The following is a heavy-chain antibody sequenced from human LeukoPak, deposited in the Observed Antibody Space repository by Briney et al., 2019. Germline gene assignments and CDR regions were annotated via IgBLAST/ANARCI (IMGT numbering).Heavy chain of an antibody. CDR2: ISSEGSST. CDR3: ARDNNWNYPDY. Sequence: GGSLRLSCAASGFTFSSYWMHWVRQAPGKGLVWVSRISSEGSSTRYADSVKGRFTISRDNDKNTLFLQMNSLRAEDTAVYYCARDNNWNYPDYWGQGTLVTVSS. V-gene: IGHV3-74*01. CDR1: GFTFSSYW. J-gene: IGHJ4*02. D-gene: IGHD1-7*01.